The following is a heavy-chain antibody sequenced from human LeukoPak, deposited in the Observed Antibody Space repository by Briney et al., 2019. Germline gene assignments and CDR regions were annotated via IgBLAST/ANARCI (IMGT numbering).Heavy chain of an antibody. D-gene: IGHD3-9*01. J-gene: IGHJ4*02. CDR1: GFTVSNYW. Sequence: GGSLRLSCAASGFTVSNYWMFWVRQAPGKELVCVSQTHTDVSSTTYADSVKGRFTISRDNAKNSLYLQMNSLRDEDTAVYYCARENYDILTGYPTDFDYWGQGTLVTVSS. CDR3: ARENYDILTGYPTDFDY. CDR2: THTDVSST. V-gene: IGHV3-74*01.